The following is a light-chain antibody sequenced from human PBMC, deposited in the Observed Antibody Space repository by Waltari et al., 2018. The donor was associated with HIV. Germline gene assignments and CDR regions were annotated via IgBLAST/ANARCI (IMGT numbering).Light chain of an antibody. CDR1: NIERKS. J-gene: IGLJ2*01. CDR3: QVWDSTSDHVL. CDR2: YDT. V-gene: IGLV3-21*04. Sequence: SSLLTQTPSVSVAPGKTARITCGGKNIERKSVHWYQKKPGQAPLLVISYDTDRPSGIPERFSGSNSGNTATLTISRVGDGDEADYYCQVWDSTSDHVLFGGGTRLTVL.